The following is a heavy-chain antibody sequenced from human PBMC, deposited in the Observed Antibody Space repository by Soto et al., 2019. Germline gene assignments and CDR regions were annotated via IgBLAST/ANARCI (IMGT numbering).Heavy chain of an antibody. V-gene: IGHV3-7*03. CDR2: IKQDGSEK. J-gene: IGHJ4*02. CDR1: GFTFSSYW. Sequence: GGSLRLSCAASGFTFSSYWMSWVRQAPGKGLEWVANIKQDGSEKYYVDSVKGRFTISRDNAKNSLYLQMNSLRAEDTAVYYCARGAAGTYYYDSSGYKLIDYWGQGTLVTVSS. CDR3: ARGAAGTYYYDSSGYKLIDY. D-gene: IGHD3-22*01.